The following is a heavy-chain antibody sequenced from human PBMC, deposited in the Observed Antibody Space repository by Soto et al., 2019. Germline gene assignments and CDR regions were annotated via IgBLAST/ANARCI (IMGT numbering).Heavy chain of an antibody. D-gene: IGHD5-18*01. CDR1: GYTFTSYY. Sequence: ASVKVSCKASGYTFTSYYIHWVRQAPGQGLEWMGIFNPTGDTASYAQKSQGRVTMTRDTSTGTAYMELGSLRSEDTAVYYCARGGRRVDTGIGYYYYHAMDVWGQGTTVTVSS. CDR3: ARGGRRVDTGIGYYYYHAMDV. CDR2: FNPTGDTA. J-gene: IGHJ6*02. V-gene: IGHV1-46*01.